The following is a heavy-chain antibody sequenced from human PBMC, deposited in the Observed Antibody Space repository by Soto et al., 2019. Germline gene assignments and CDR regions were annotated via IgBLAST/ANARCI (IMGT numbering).Heavy chain of an antibody. J-gene: IGHJ1*01. CDR1: GGSISSGDYY. Sequence: QVQLQESGPGLVKPSQTLSLTCTVSGGSISSGDYYWSWVRQHPGKGLEWIGYRSYSGSTYYNPSLKSRVTIVVDTSRNQFSLRLSSVTAADTAVYYCARETGENWTYEAHWGPGTLVTVSS. CDR2: RSYSGST. CDR3: ARETGENWTYEAH. V-gene: IGHV4-31*03. D-gene: IGHD1-7*01.